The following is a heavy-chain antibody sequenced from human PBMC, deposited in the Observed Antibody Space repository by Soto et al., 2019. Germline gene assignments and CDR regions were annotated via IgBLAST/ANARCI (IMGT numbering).Heavy chain of an antibody. CDR1: GFTFSSYA. V-gene: IGHV3-23*01. D-gene: IGHD3-10*01. J-gene: IGHJ3*02. Sequence: HPGGSLRLSCAASGFTFSSYAMSWVRQAPGKGLEWVSAISGSGGNTYYADSVKGRFTISRDNSKNTLYLQMNTLRAEDTAVYYCAKGREGFGNDAFDIWGQGTMVTVSS. CDR3: AKGREGFGNDAFDI. CDR2: ISGSGGNT.